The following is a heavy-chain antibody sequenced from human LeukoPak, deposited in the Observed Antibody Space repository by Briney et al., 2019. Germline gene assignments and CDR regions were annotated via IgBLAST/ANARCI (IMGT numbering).Heavy chain of an antibody. CDR1: GFTFSSYA. D-gene: IGHD2-15*01. J-gene: IGHJ4*02. Sequence: GGSLRLSCAASGFTFSSYAMSWVRQAPGKGLEWVSAISGSGGSTYYADSVKGRFTIPRDNSKNTLYLQMNSLRAEDTAVYYCAKDSLAWDIVVVVAATQTDYWGQGTLVTVSS. CDR3: AKDSLAWDIVVVVAATQTDY. CDR2: ISGSGGST. V-gene: IGHV3-23*01.